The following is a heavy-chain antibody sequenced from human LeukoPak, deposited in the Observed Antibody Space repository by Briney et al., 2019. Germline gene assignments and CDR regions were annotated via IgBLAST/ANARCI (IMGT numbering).Heavy chain of an antibody. Sequence: PSQTLSLTCTVSGGSISSGSYYWSWIRQPAGKGLEWIGRIYTSGSTNYNPSLKSRVTISVDTSKNQFSLKLSSVTAADTAVYYCARGEDYYDSSGYYHASAFDIWGQGTMVTVSS. CDR3: ARGEDYYDSSGYYHASAFDI. D-gene: IGHD3-22*01. CDR2: IYTSGST. CDR1: GGSISSGSYY. J-gene: IGHJ3*02. V-gene: IGHV4-61*02.